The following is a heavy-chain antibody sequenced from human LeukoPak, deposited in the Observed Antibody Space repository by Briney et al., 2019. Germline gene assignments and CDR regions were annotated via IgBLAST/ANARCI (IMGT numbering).Heavy chain of an antibody. CDR2: ITSDGSST. D-gene: IGHD1-7*01. Sequence: GGSLRLSCAASGFTFSSFWMHWVRQPPGKGLVWVSRITSDGSSTRSADSVKGRFTTSRDNAKNTLYLQLNSLRVEDTATYFCARDLADGTPFDYWGQGTLVTVSS. V-gene: IGHV3-74*01. CDR1: GFTFSSFW. CDR3: ARDLADGTPFDY. J-gene: IGHJ4*02.